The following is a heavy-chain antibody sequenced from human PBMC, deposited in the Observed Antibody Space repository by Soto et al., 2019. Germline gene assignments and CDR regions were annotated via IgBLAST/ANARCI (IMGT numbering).Heavy chain of an antibody. CDR2: ISFNGIDT. V-gene: IGHV3-30*04. CDR3: ARNIERIRGRHHSSVGPGH. J-gene: IGHJ4*02. D-gene: IGHD2-15*01. CDR1: GFTFNSYA. Sequence: PGGSLRLSCAASGFTFNSYAMHWVRQAPGQWLEWVAVISFNGIDTYYADSVKGRVTISRDNSRNTVLLQMTSLRTEDTAVFYCARNIERIRGRHHSSVGPGHWGQGXLVTVSS.